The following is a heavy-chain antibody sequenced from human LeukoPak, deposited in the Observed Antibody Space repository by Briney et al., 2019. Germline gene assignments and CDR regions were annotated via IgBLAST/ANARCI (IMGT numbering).Heavy chain of an antibody. Sequence: PGGSLRLSCAASGFPFSRYAMSWVRQTPERGLEWVSVISGSDGSRYYADSVKGRFTISRDDSRNTVYLQMNNLRAEDTAVYYCAKQVSWDTTNCYSGMPPDYWGQGTLVTVSS. J-gene: IGHJ4*02. CDR2: ISGSDGSR. CDR3: AKQVSWDTTNCYSGMPPDY. CDR1: GFPFSRYA. D-gene: IGHD2-21*01. V-gene: IGHV3-23*01.